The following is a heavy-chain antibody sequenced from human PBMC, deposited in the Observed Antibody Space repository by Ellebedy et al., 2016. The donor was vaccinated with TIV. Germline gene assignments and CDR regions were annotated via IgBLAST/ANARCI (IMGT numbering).Heavy chain of an antibody. CDR2: IFHTGII. Sequence: GSLRLSXSVFGVSITRYYWSWIRQSPGRGLEWIGYIFHTGIIKYNPSLKNRVTISIDASKNHFSLNLTSTTAADTAVYYCASLRDWGQGTLVTVSS. J-gene: IGHJ4*02. CDR3: ASLRD. CDR1: GVSITRYY. V-gene: IGHV4-59*01.